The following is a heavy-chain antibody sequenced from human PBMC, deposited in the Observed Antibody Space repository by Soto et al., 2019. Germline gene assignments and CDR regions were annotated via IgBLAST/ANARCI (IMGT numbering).Heavy chain of an antibody. Sequence: QITLKESGPTLVKPTQTLTLTCTFSGFSLSTSGVGVGWIRQPPGKALEWLALIYWDDDKRYSPSLKSSLTSAQNTCTTPEVLTATDIDPVDTATYCCARPDSSGYQGSYGYSDLWGRGTLVTVSS. V-gene: IGHV2-5*02. J-gene: IGHJ2*01. CDR3: ARPDSSGYQGSYGYSDL. CDR1: GFSLSTSGVG. D-gene: IGHD3-22*01. CDR2: IYWDDDK.